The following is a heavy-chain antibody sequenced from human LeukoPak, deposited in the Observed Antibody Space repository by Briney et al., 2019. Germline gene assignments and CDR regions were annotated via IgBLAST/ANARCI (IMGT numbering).Heavy chain of an antibody. V-gene: IGHV3-74*01. CDR2: ISTDGSST. CDR1: GFTFSSYW. CDR3: VREYSSSSGRAFDM. Sequence: GGSLRLSCAAPGFTFSSYWMHWVRQAPGKGLMWVSRISTDGSSTNSADSVKGRLTISRDNAKNTLYLQMNSLRAEDTAVYYCVREYSSSSGRAFDMWGQGTMVTVSP. D-gene: IGHD6-6*01. J-gene: IGHJ3*02.